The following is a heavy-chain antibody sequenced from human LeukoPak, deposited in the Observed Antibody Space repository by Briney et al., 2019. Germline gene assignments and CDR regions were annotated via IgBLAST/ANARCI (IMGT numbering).Heavy chain of an antibody. CDR3: ARGSSSGWYRWGAFDI. V-gene: IGHV4-34*01. CDR1: GGSFSGYY. J-gene: IGHJ3*02. CDR2: IYHSGST. D-gene: IGHD6-19*01. Sequence: SETLSLTCAVYGGSFSGYYWSWIRQPPGKGLEWIGSIYHSGSTYYNPSLKSRVTISVDTSKNQFSLKLSSVTAADTAVYYCARGSSSGWYRWGAFDIWGQGTMVTVSS.